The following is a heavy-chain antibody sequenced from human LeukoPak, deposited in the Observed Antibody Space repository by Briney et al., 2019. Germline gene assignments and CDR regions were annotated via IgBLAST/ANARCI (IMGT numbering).Heavy chain of an antibody. J-gene: IGHJ5*02. D-gene: IGHD5-12*01. CDR3: ARRVEGGYEGWFDP. CDR2: IYHSGST. CDR1: GYSISSGYY. V-gene: IGHV4-38-2*01. Sequence: PSETLSLTCAVSGYSISSGYYWGWIRQPPGKGLEWIGSIYHSGSTYYNPSLKSRVTISVDASKNQFSLKLSSVTAADTAVYYCARRVEGGYEGWFDPWGQGTLVTVSS.